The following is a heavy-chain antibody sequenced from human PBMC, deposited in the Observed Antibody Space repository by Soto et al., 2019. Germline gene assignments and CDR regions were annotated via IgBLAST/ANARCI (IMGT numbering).Heavy chain of an antibody. V-gene: IGHV1-69*01. D-gene: IGHD2-15*01. Sequence: QVQLVQSGAEVKKPGSSVKVSCKASGGTFSSYAISWVRQAPGQGLEWMGGIIPIFGTANYAQKFQGRVTITADESTSTAYMELSSLRSEDTAVYYCARVSQWWGTLYYYYGMDVWGQGTTVTVSS. J-gene: IGHJ6*01. CDR3: ARVSQWWGTLYYYYGMDV. CDR2: IIPIFGTA. CDR1: GGTFSSYA.